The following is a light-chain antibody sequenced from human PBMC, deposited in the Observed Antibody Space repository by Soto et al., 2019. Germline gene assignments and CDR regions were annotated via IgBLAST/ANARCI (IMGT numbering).Light chain of an antibody. J-gene: IGKJ3*01. Sequence: EIVFTQSPATLPLSPGERATLSCRASQNVNSYLAWYQQKPGKAPRLLIYDASNTETGVQAKFSGSGAGTELTLTISSLEPEDVAVDYCQQRSNWTFTFGPGTKVDIK. CDR2: DAS. CDR1: QNVNSY. V-gene: IGKV3-11*01. CDR3: QQRSNWTFT.